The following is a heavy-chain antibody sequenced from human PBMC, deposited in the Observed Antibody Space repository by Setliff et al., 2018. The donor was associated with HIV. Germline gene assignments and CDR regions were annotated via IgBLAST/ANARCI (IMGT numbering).Heavy chain of an antibody. CDR1: GYTFTSYG. D-gene: IGHD5-18*01. CDR3: ARYVDTAMVRDDAFDI. CDR2: ISAYNGNT. J-gene: IGHJ3*02. Sequence: ASVKVSCKASGYTFTSYGISWVRQAPGQGLEWMGWISAYNGNTNYAQKLQGRVTMTTDTSTSTAYMELRSLRSDDTAVYYCARYVDTAMVRDDAFDIWGQGTMVTVSS. V-gene: IGHV1-18*01.